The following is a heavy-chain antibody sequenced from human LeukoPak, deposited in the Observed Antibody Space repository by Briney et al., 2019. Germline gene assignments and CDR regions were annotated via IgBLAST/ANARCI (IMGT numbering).Heavy chain of an antibody. CDR3: ARVGTRRSSSSVDY. D-gene: IGHD6-6*01. Sequence: SETLSLTCTVSGGSINSSSYYWGWIRQPPGKGLEWIGSIYYSGSTYYNPSLKSRVSISLDTSKNQFSLKLSSVTAADTAVYYCARVGTRRSSSSVDYWGQGTLVTVSS. CDR2: IYYSGST. CDR1: GGSINSSSYY. V-gene: IGHV4-39*07. J-gene: IGHJ4*02.